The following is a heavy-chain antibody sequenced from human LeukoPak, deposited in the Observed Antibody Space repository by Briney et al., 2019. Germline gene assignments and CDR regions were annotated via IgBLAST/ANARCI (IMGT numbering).Heavy chain of an antibody. D-gene: IGHD1-1*01. V-gene: IGHV3-7*01. CDR1: GFTFSSYA. CDR2: IKQDGSEK. J-gene: IGHJ4*02. Sequence: PGGSLRLSCAASGFTFSSYAMTWVRQAPGKGLEWVANIKQDGSEKYYVDSVKGRFTISRDNAKNSLYLQMNSLRAEDTAVYYCARDLQRVPLDWGQGTLVTVSS. CDR3: ARDLQRVPLD.